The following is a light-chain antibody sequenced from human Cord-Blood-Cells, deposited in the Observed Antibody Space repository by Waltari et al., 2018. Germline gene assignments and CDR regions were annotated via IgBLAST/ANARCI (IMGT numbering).Light chain of an antibody. J-gene: IGLJ3*02. Sequence: QSALTQPPSASASPGQSVTISCTGTSSDVGGYHYVPWYQQPPGKAPKLMIYEVSKRPSGFPDRFSGSKSGNTASLTVSGLQAEDEADYYCSSYAGSNNLVFGGGTKLTVL. CDR3: SSYAGSNNLV. CDR2: EVS. CDR1: SSDVGGYHY. V-gene: IGLV2-8*01.